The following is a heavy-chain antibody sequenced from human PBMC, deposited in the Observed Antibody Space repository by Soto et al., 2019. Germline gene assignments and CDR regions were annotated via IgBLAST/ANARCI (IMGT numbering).Heavy chain of an antibody. CDR1: GYSFSNYW. CDR3: ARGYHYDASGGTRGYYYYYGMDV. V-gene: IGHV5-51*01. CDR2: IYPGDSGT. Sequence: GESLKISCNGSGYSFSNYWIGWVRQMPGKGLEWMGIIYPGDSGTRYSPSFQGQVTISVDRSISTAYLQWSSLKASDTAMYYCARGYHYDASGGTRGYYYYYGMDVWGQGTKVTVSS. J-gene: IGHJ6*02. D-gene: IGHD3-22*01.